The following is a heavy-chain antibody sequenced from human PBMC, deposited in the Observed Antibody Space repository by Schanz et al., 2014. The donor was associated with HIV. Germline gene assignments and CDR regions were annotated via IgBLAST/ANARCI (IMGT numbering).Heavy chain of an antibody. CDR3: ARDPEGIAAAGSDY. V-gene: IGHV1-8*01. CDR2: MNPHSGNS. J-gene: IGHJ4*02. Sequence: QVQLVQSGAEVKKPGASVTVSCKASGYTFTSYDINWVRQASGQGPEWMGWMNPHSGNSGYSQKFQGRVTMTRDTSTTTVYMELRSLRSDDRAVYYCARDPEGIAAAGSDYWGQGTLVTVSS. CDR1: GYTFTSYD. D-gene: IGHD6-13*01.